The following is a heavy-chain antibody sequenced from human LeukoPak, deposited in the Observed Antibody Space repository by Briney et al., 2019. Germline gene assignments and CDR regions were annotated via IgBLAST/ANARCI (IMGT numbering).Heavy chain of an antibody. CDR3: ARQAYYYMDV. J-gene: IGHJ6*03. CDR1: GYNFTDYW. Sequence: GESLKIPCKGSGYNFTDYWIGWVRQMPRKGLEWMGVVYPDDSDVRHSPSFQGQVTISADKSLTTAYLQWTTLKPSDTATYYCARQAYYYMDVWGSGTTVTVSS. V-gene: IGHV5-51*01. CDR2: VYPDDSDV.